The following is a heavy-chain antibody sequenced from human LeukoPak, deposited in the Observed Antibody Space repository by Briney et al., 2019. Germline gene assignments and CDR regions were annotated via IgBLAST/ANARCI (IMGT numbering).Heavy chain of an antibody. CDR1: GYIFTDYD. CDR2: INPDNGDT. CDR3: ARVTGWFAA. Sequence: AASVKVSCKASGYIFTDYDIDGVRQATGQGHEWMGWINPDNGDTSYAQKFQGRVTMTRDTATNTAYMELSSLRSEDTAMYFCARVTGWFAAWGQGTQITVSS. J-gene: IGHJ5*02. V-gene: IGHV1-8*01. D-gene: IGHD5-18*01.